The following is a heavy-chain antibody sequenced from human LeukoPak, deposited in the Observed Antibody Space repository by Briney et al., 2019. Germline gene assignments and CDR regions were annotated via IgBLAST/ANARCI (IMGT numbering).Heavy chain of an antibody. D-gene: IGHD3-22*01. CDR1: GYTFTDYY. J-gene: IGHJ4*02. Sequence: GASVKVSCKVSGYTFTDYYMHWVQQAPGKGLEWMGLVDPEDGETIYAEKFQGRVTITADTSTDTAYMELSSLRSEDTAVYYCATEWARVVYYDSSGSDYWGQGTLVTVSS. CDR2: VDPEDGET. V-gene: IGHV1-69-2*01. CDR3: ATEWARVVYYDSSGSDY.